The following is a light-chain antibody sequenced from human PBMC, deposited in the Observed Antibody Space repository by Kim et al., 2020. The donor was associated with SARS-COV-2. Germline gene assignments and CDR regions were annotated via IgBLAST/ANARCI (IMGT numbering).Light chain of an antibody. CDR3: QVWDSSRV. CDR1: NIGSKS. V-gene: IGLV3-21*04. J-gene: IGLJ3*02. CDR2: YDS. Sequence: VSTTPGKTARITCGGNNIGSKSVHWYQQKPGQAPVLVIYYDSDRPSGIPERFSGSNAGNTATLTISRVEAGDEADYYCQVWDSSRVFGGGTQLTVL.